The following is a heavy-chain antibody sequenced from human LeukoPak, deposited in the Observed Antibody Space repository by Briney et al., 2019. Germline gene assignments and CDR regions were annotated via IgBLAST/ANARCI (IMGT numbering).Heavy chain of an antibody. V-gene: IGHV1-69*04. Sequence: SVKDSCKASGGTFSSYAISWVRQAPGRGLEWMGRIIPIFGIANYAQKFQGRVTITADKSTSTAYMELSSLRSEDTAVYYCARESTSADFDYWGQGTLVTVSS. CDR1: GGTFSSYA. CDR2: IIPIFGIA. J-gene: IGHJ4*02. CDR3: ARESTSADFDY.